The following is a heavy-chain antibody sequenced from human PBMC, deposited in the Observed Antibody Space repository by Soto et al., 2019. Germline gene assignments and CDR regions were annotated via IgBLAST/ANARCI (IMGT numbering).Heavy chain of an antibody. V-gene: IGHV3-33*01. CDR3: GRDGALGDTAVVDS. CDR1: GFTFSTYG. D-gene: IGHD5-18*01. Sequence: QVQLVESGGGVVQPGKSLRLSCAASGFTFSTYGMHWVRQAPGKGREWVAVIWYDGSNKYHGDSLKGRFTISRDNSKNTLYLQINNLRAEDTAVYYCGRDGALGDTAVVDSWGQGTLVPVSS. CDR2: IWYDGSNK. J-gene: IGHJ4*02.